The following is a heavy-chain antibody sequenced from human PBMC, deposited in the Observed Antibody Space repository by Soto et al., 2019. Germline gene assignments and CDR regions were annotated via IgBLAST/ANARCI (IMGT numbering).Heavy chain of an antibody. CDR2: VYPRDSDT. CDR3: ARPTYCSSTHCSPFDY. V-gene: IGHV5-51*01. J-gene: IGHJ4*02. Sequence: PGESLKISCKASGYIFIDYWIGWVRQMPGKGLEWMGIVYPRDSDTRYSPSFQGQVTISADKSISTAYLQWSSLEASDTAMYYCARPTYCSSTHCSPFDYWGQGTLVTVSS. CDR1: GYIFIDYW. D-gene: IGHD2-2*01.